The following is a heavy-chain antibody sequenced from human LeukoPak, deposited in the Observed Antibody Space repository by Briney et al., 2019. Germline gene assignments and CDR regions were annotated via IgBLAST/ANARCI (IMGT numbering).Heavy chain of an antibody. V-gene: IGHV3-23*01. J-gene: IGHJ4*02. CDR3: AKVKDYVWGSYRYRSGPFDY. CDR1: GFTFSSYA. D-gene: IGHD3-16*02. Sequence: GGSLRLSCAASGFTFSSYAMSWVRQAPGKGLEWVSAISSSGGSTYYADSVKGRFTISRDNSKNTLYLQMNSLRAEDTAVYYCAKVKDYVWGSYRYRSGPFDYWGQGTLVTVSS. CDR2: ISSSGGST.